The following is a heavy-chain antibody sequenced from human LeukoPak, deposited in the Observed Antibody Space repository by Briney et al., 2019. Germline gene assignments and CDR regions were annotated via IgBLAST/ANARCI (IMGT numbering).Heavy chain of an antibody. Sequence: SETLSLTCTVSGASIRSYGFYWGWVRQPPGKGLEWIGSIYHSGDTYYNPSLTSRVTIAVDTSKNQFSLKLISVTAADTAVYYCARYGNGEWLAHYAFDMWGQGTMVTVSS. V-gene: IGHV4-39*01. CDR1: GASIRSYGFY. CDR3: ARYGNGEWLAHYAFDM. CDR2: IYHSGDT. D-gene: IGHD6-19*01. J-gene: IGHJ3*02.